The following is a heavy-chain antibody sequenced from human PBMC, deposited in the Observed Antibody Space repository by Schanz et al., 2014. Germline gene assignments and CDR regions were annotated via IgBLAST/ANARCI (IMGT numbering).Heavy chain of an antibody. D-gene: IGHD1-1*01. Sequence: QVQLMQSGAEVKKPGASVKVSCETSGYTFTSYGLSWVRQAPGQGLEWMGWVSGYNGKTNYAQEFRGRVTMTTDSSTNTAYMELRSLRSDDTAVYFCARDVGRPGHFWYFDLGGRGTLVTVSS. CDR1: GYTFTSYG. V-gene: IGHV1-18*04. CDR2: VSGYNGKT. J-gene: IGHJ2*01. CDR3: ARDVGRPGHFWYFDL.